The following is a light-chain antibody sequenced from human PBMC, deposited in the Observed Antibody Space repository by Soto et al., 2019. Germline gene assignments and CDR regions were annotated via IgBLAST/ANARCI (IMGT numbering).Light chain of an antibody. CDR1: QSVSSSY. CDR2: GAS. Sequence: EIVLTQSPGTLSLSPGERATLSCRASQSVSSSYLAWYQQKPGQAPRLLIYGASSRATGIPVRFSGSGSGTDFTLTISRVEPEDFAVYYCQQYGSSPPYTFGQGTKLEIK. V-gene: IGKV3-20*01. J-gene: IGKJ2*01. CDR3: QQYGSSPPYT.